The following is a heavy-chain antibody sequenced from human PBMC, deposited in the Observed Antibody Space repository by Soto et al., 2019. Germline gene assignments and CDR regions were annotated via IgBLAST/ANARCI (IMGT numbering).Heavy chain of an antibody. Sequence: ASVKVSCKASGYTFTGYYMHWVRQAPGQGLEWMGWINPNSGGTNYAQKFQGWVTMTSDTSISTAYMELSRLRSDDTAVYYCARGYSGYDRLFVYGMDVWGQGTTVTVSS. V-gene: IGHV1-2*04. CDR2: INPNSGGT. J-gene: IGHJ6*02. CDR3: ARGYSGYDRLFVYGMDV. CDR1: GYTFTGYY. D-gene: IGHD5-12*01.